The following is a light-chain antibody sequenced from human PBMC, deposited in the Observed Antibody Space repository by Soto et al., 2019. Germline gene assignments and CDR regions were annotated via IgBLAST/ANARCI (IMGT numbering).Light chain of an antibody. CDR1: QSVSSSY. CDR3: QQYGSSPRT. Sequence: TPSPAKITVSPGERATLSCRASQSVSSSYLAWYQQKPGQAPRLLIYGASSRATGTPDRFSGSGSATDFTLTISRLEPEDFAVYYCQQYGSSPRTFGQGTNVDI. V-gene: IGKV3-20*01. CDR2: GAS. J-gene: IGKJ1*01.